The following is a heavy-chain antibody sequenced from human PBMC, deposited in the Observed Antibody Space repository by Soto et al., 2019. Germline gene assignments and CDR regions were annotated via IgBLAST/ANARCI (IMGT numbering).Heavy chain of an antibody. J-gene: IGHJ6*02. D-gene: IGHD3-10*01. CDR1: GGSISSGDYY. CDR3: ARDLGEVNYYYYYGMDV. V-gene: IGHV4-30-4*01. CDR2: IYYSGST. Sequence: PSETLSLTCTVSGGSISSGDYYWSWIRQPPGKGLEWIGYIYYSGSTYYNPSLKSRVTISVDTSKNQFSLKLSSVTAADTAVYYCARDLGEVNYYYYYGMDVWGQGTTVTVSS.